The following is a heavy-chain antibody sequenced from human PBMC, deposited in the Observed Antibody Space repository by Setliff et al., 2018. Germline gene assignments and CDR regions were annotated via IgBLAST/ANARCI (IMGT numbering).Heavy chain of an antibody. D-gene: IGHD2-21*02. CDR1: GYTFSSYA. V-gene: IGHV7-4-1*01. CDR3: ARASRFGTAIYKGDYYMDV. CDR2: INTNTGNP. J-gene: IGHJ6*03. Sequence: ASVKVSCKASGYTFSSYAMNWVRQAPGQGLEWMGWINTNTGNPTYAQDFTGRFVFSLDTSVSTAYLQIYSLKAEDTAVYYCARASRFGTAIYKGDYYMDVWSNGTTVTVSS.